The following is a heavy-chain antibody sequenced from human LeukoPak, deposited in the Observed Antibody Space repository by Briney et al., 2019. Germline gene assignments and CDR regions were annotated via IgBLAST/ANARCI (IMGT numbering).Heavy chain of an antibody. CDR3: TTSLPHIVEVTTSDGGN. Sequence: SVKVSCKASGGTFSSYAISWVRQAPGQGLEWMGGIIPIFGTANYAQKFQGRVTITADESTSTAYMELSSLRAEDTAVYYCTTSLPHIVEVTTSDGGNWGQGTLVTVSS. V-gene: IGHV1-69*13. CDR1: GGTFSSYA. CDR2: IIPIFGTA. D-gene: IGHD2-21*02. J-gene: IGHJ4*02.